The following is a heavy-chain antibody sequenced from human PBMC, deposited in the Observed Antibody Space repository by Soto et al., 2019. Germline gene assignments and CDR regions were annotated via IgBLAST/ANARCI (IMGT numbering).Heavy chain of an antibody. CDR2: MNPNSGNT. J-gene: IGHJ6*03. V-gene: IGHV1-8*01. CDR3: ARGGYSSGYYYYYYMDV. D-gene: IGHD6-25*01. Sequence: QVPLVQSGAEVKKPGASVKVSCKASGYTFTSYDINWVRQATGQGLEWMGWMNPNSGNTGYAQKFQGRVTMTRNTSISTAYMELSSLRSEDTAVYYCARGGYSSGYYYYYYMDVWGKGTTVTVSS. CDR1: GYTFTSYD.